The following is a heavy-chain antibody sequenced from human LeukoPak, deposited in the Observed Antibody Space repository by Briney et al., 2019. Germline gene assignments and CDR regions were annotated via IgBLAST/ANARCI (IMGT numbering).Heavy chain of an antibody. Sequence: ASVKVSCKASAYTFTGYYIHWVRQAPGQGLEWRGWINPNSGGTTYAQNFQGRVTMTRDTSISTAYMELSNLRSDDTAMYYCARSHSSGWLLFDYWGQGTLVTVSS. D-gene: IGHD6-19*01. CDR2: INPNSGGT. J-gene: IGHJ4*02. CDR1: AYTFTGYY. CDR3: ARSHSSGWLLFDY. V-gene: IGHV1-2*02.